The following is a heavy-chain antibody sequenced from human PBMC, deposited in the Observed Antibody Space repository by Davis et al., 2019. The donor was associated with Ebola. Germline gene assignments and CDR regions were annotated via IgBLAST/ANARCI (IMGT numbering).Heavy chain of an antibody. J-gene: IGHJ4*02. CDR2: IGRSRSTM. CDR3: ARVLAVVEIVVDY. CDR1: GFTFSAHY. V-gene: IGHV3-11*01. D-gene: IGHD3-22*01. Sequence: GESLKISCAASGFTFSAHYMRWIRQAPGKGLEWVSYIGRSRSTMYYADSVKGRFNISREKAKNSLYLQMNSLRAEDTAVYYCARVLAVVEIVVDYWGQGSLVTVSS.